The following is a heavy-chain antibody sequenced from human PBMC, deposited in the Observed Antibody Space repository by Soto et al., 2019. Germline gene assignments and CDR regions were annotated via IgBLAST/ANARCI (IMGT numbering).Heavy chain of an antibody. CDR3: TSAPCAHQYY. CDR2: VKSEIDGGTT. Sequence: EVQLVESGGGLVKPGGSLRLSCAASGFSFKDAWMSWVRQTPGKGLEWVGRVKSEIDGGTTDYAAPVKGRFTISRDDATNMLYLQMNSLETADTAVYYCTSAPCAHQYYWGRGALVTVSS. D-gene: IGHD3-10*01. J-gene: IGHJ4*02. V-gene: IGHV3-15*01. CDR1: GFSFKDAW.